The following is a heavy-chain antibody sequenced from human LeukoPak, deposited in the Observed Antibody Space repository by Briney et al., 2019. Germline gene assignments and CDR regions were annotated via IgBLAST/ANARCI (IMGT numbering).Heavy chain of an antibody. CDR1: GGSISGYY. Sequence: QPSETLSLTCSVSGGSISGYYWSWVRQPPGKGLEWIGFIHYSGSTRYNPSLERRVTMSVDTSKNQMSLKLNSVTAADTAFYYCARREDSGSSGYYGLWGQGTLVTVSS. J-gene: IGHJ4*02. CDR2: IHYSGST. CDR3: ARREDSGSSGYYGL. V-gene: IGHV4-59*08. D-gene: IGHD3-22*01.